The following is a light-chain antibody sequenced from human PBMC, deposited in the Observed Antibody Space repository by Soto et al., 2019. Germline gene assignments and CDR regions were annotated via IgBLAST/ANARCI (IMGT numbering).Light chain of an antibody. Sequence: DIVMTQSPDSLAVSLGERATINCKSSQSVFYSSNNKNYLAWYQQKPGQPPKLLIYWASTRESGVPDRFSGSGSGADFTLTISSLQAEDVAVYYCQQYYSTPWTCGQGTKVEIK. J-gene: IGKJ1*01. V-gene: IGKV4-1*01. CDR3: QQYYSTPWT. CDR2: WAS. CDR1: QSVFYSSNNKNY.